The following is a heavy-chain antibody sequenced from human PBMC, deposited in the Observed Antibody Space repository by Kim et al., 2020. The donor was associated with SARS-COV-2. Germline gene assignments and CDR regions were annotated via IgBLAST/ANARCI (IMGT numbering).Heavy chain of an antibody. D-gene: IGHD3-10*01. CDR2: IDPCDSYT. Sequence: GESLKISCKGSGYSFTSYWISWVRQMPGKGLEWMGRIDPCDSYTNYSPSFQGHVTISADKSISTAYLQWSSLKASDTAMYYCARHNYGSGSYQYYWGQGTLVTVSS. V-gene: IGHV5-10-1*01. J-gene: IGHJ4*02. CDR3: ARHNYGSGSYQYY. CDR1: GYSFTSYW.